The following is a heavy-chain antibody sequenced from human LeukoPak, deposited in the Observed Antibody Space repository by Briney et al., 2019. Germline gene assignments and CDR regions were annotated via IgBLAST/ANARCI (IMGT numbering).Heavy chain of an antibody. CDR3: ARESLGELSFDEYFDY. CDR1: GYTFTSYG. D-gene: IGHD3-16*02. J-gene: IGHJ4*02. Sequence: ASVKVSCKASGYTFTSYGIIWVRQAPGQGLEWMGWISGHNGDTNFAQKFQDRVTMTTDTSTSTVYMELRSLRSEDTAIYYCARESLGELSFDEYFDYWGQGTLVTVSS. CDR2: ISGHNGDT. V-gene: IGHV1-18*01.